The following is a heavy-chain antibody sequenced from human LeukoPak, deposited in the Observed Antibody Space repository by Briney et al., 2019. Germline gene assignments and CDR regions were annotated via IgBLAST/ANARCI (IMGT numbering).Heavy chain of an antibody. V-gene: IGHV3-30*18. D-gene: IGHD5-18*01. J-gene: IGHJ4*02. Sequence: PGGSLRLSCAASGFTFSSYGMHWVRQAPGKGLEWVAVISYDGSNKYYADSVKGRFTISRDNSKNTLYLQMNSLRAEDTAVYYCAKALGGYSYGHLFDYWGQGTLVTVSS. CDR2: ISYDGSNK. CDR1: GFTFSSYG. CDR3: AKALGGYSYGHLFDY.